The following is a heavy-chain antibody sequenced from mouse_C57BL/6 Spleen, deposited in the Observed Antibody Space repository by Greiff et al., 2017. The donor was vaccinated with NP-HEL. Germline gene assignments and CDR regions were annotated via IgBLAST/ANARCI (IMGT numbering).Heavy chain of an antibody. Sequence: EVNLVESGGGLVKPGGSLKLSCAASGFTFSSYAMSWVRQTPEKRLEWVATISDGGSYTYYPDNVKGRFTISRDNAKNNLYLQMSHLKSEDTAMYYYARRRELSTTVVARDYYAMDYWGQGTSVTVAS. J-gene: IGHJ4*01. CDR3: ARRRELSTTVVARDYYAMDY. CDR2: ISDGGSYT. CDR1: GFTFSSYA. V-gene: IGHV5-4*03. D-gene: IGHD1-1*01.